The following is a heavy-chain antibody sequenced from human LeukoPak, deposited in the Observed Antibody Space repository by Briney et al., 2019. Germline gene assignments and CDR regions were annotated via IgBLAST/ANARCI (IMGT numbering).Heavy chain of an antibody. CDR2: IYYSGST. CDR3: ARGVEMATIEMTPDYFDY. J-gene: IGHJ4*02. D-gene: IGHD5-24*01. V-gene: IGHV4-39*07. CDR1: GGSISSSSYY. Sequence: PSETLSLTCTVSGGSISSSSYYWGWIRQPPGKGLEWIGSIYYSGSTYYNPSLKSRVTISVDTSKNQFSLKLSSVTAADTAVYYCARGVEMATIEMTPDYFDYWGQGTLVTVSS.